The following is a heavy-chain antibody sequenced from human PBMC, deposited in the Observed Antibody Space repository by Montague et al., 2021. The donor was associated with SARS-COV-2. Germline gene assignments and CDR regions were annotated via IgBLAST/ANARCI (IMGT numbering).Heavy chain of an antibody. CDR1: GFTLTNYY. CDR3: ARGSPGIGMDV. D-gene: IGHD1-26*01. V-gene: IGHV3-7*01. CDR2: IRQDGEER. Sequence: PLRLSCAASGFTLTNYYMSWVRQAPGEGLEWVANIRQDGEERNYVASVRGRFTISRDNARNSLYLQMNSLRGDDTAVYYCARGSPGIGMDVWGQGTTVTVSS. J-gene: IGHJ6*02.